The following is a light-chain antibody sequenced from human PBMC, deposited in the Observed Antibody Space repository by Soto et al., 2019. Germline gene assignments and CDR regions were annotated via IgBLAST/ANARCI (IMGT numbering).Light chain of an antibody. V-gene: IGKV1-39*01. CDR1: QSISSY. Sequence: DIQMTQPPSSLSASVGDIVTITCRASQSISSYLNWYQQKPGKAPKLLIYAASSLQSGVPSRFSGSGSGTDFTLTISSLQPEDFATYHCQQSYSTPITFGQGTRLEIK. CDR3: QQSYSTPIT. CDR2: AAS. J-gene: IGKJ5*01.